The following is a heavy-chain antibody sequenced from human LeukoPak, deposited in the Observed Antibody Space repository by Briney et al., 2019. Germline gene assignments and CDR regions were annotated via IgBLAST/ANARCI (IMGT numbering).Heavy chain of an antibody. J-gene: IGHJ4*02. CDR1: GGTFSSYA. CDR3: AREGAGATKRGAFDY. V-gene: IGHV1-69*13. D-gene: IGHD1-26*01. Sequence: GASVKVSCKASGGTFSSYAISWVRQAPGQGLEWMGGIIPIFGTANYAQKFQGRVTITADESTSTAYMELSSLRFEDTAVYYCAREGAGATKRGAFDYWGQGTLVTVSS. CDR2: IIPIFGTA.